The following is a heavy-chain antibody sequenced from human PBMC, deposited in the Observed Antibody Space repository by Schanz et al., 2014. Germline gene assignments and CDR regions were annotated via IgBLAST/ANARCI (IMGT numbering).Heavy chain of an antibody. CDR3: TADLWFGAVWGVW. V-gene: IGHV3-33*08. CDR2: ISYDGSKK. Sequence: VQLVESGGGWVQPGGSLRLSCAASGFMFSSYGMHWVRQAPGKGLEWVGVISYDGSKKSYADSVKGRFTISRDNSKSTLYLQMNSLQTEDTPVYYCTADLWFGAVWGVWWGQGTLVTVSS. J-gene: IGHJ4*02. D-gene: IGHD3-10*01. CDR1: GFMFSSYG.